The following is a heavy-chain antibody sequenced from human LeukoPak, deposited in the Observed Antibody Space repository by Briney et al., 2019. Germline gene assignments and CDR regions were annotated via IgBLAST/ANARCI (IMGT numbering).Heavy chain of an antibody. J-gene: IGHJ4*02. CDR1: GGSISSGSYY. CDR3: ARVECSSTSCYFDY. V-gene: IGHV4-61*02. Sequence: SQTLSLTCTVSGGSISSGSYYWSWIRQPAGRGLEWIGRIYTSGSTNYNPSLKSRVTISVDTSKKQLSLKLSSVTAADTAVYYCARVECSSTSCYFDYWGQGTLVTVSS. D-gene: IGHD2-2*01. CDR2: IYTSGST.